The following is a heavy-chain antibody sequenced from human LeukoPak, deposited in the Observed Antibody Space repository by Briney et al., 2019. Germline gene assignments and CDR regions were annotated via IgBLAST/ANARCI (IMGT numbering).Heavy chain of an antibody. V-gene: IGHV3-48*03. J-gene: IGHJ6*04. CDR2: ISSSGSTI. CDR3: ARAGYCSSTSCPSHYYYGMDV. D-gene: IGHD2-2*01. Sequence: PGGSLRLSCAASGFTFSSYEMNWVRQAPGKGLEWVSYISSSGSTIYYADSVKGRFTISRGNAKNSLYLQMNSLRAEDTAVYYCARAGYCSSTSCPSHYYYGMDVWGKGTTVTVSS. CDR1: GFTFSSYE.